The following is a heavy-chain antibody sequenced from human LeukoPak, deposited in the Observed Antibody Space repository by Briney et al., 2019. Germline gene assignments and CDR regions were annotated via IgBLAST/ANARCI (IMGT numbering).Heavy chain of an antibody. CDR2: INPNSGAT. CDR3: ARGLTTVTFDC. D-gene: IGHD4-17*01. CDR1: GYTFTGSY. J-gene: IGHJ4*02. V-gene: IGHV1-2*02. Sequence: ASVKVSCKASGYTFTGSYLHWVRQAPGQGLEWMGWINPNSGATNFARQFHGRVTMTRDTSISIAYMELSRLRSDDTAVYHCARGLTTVTFDCWGQGTLVTVSS.